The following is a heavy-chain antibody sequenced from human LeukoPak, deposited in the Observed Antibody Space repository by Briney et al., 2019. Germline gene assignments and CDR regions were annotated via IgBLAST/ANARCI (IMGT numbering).Heavy chain of an antibody. D-gene: IGHD6-6*01. Sequence: SETLSLTCAVYGGSFSGYYWSWIRQPPGKGLEWIGEINHSGSTNYNPSLKSRVTISVDTSKNPFSLKLSSVTAADTAVYYCARRLRGKYPDYWGQGTLVTVSS. J-gene: IGHJ4*02. CDR3: ARRLRGKYPDY. CDR2: INHSGST. V-gene: IGHV4-34*01. CDR1: GGSFSGYY.